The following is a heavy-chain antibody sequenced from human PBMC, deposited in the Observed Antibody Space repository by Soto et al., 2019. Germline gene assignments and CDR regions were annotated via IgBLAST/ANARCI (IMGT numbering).Heavy chain of an antibody. CDR2: INHSGST. D-gene: IGHD3-3*01. Sequence: SETLSLTCAVYGGSFSGYYWSWIRQPPGKGLEWIGEINHSGSTNYNPSLKSRVTISVDTSKNQFSLKLSSVTAADTAVYYCARSPFPTYYDFWYQEFDDWGQGTLVTVAS. V-gene: IGHV4-34*01. CDR1: GGSFSGYY. J-gene: IGHJ4*02. CDR3: ARSPFPTYYDFWYQEFDD.